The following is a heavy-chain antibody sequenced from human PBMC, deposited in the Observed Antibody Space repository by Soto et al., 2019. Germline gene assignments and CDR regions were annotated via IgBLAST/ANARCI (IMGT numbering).Heavy chain of an antibody. CDR1: GGSIERGAYY. J-gene: IGHJ6*02. V-gene: IGHV4-31*01. Sequence: QVQVQESGPGLVRPSQTLSLTCTVSGGSIERGAYYWSWIRQHPVKGLEWIGYIYYNGDTDYNPSLTRLITISLDTSKNQISLKLSSVTAADTAVYYCARGQGGKALKGSGMDVWGQGTTVIVS. CDR3: ARGQGGKALKGSGMDV. CDR2: IYYNGDT.